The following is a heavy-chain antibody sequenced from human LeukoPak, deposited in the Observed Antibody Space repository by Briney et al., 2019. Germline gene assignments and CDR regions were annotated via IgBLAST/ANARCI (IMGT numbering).Heavy chain of an antibody. CDR3: AAHLGSGWQLDY. V-gene: IGHV3-30*04. Sequence: PGRSLRLSCVASGLSFTTKAMHWVRQAPGEGLEWMSYISLDGKNESYADSVRGRFTISRDNSRNTVYLQMNSLRPEDTAVYYFAAHLGSGWQLDYWSQGIRVTVSP. CDR1: GLSFTTKA. D-gene: IGHD2-15*01. CDR2: ISLDGKNE. J-gene: IGHJ4*02.